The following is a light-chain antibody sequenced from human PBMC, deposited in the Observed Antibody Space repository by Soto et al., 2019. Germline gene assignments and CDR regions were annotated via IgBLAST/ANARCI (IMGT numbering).Light chain of an antibody. CDR3: AAWDDILNVVV. Sequence: QAVVTQPPSVSGTPGQTVTISCSGARSNIGKNTLNWFQQLPGTAPNLLISTSNHRPSGVRDRFSGSKSGTSASLTISGLRSDDEADYYCAAWDDILNVVVFGGGTKLTVL. CDR2: TSN. J-gene: IGLJ2*01. V-gene: IGLV1-44*01. CDR1: RSNIGKNT.